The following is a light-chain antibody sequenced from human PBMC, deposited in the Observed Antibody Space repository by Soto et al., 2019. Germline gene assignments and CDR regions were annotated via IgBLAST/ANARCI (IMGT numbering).Light chain of an antibody. CDR3: QQYNNWPRA. J-gene: IGKJ1*01. CDR1: QSVSSK. V-gene: IGKV3D-15*01. CDR2: GAF. Sequence: EIVMTQSPATLSVSPGERATLSCRASQSVSSKLAWYQQKPGQAPRLLIYGAFTRASGIPARFSGSGSGTEFTLTISSLQSEDFAVYYCQQYNNWPRAFGQGTKVEIK.